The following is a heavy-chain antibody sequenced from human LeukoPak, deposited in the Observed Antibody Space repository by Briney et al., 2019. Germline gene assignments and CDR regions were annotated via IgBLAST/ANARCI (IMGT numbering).Heavy chain of an antibody. V-gene: IGHV4-61*01. J-gene: IGHJ5*02. CDR3: ARVLSIVATVERWFDP. D-gene: IGHD5-12*01. CDR1: GGSVSSGSYY. CDR2: IYCSGST. Sequence: KPSETLSLTCTVSGGSVSSGSYYWSWIRQPPGKGLEWIGYIYCSGSTNYNPSLKSRVTISVDTSKNQFSLKLSSVTAADTAVYYCARVLSIVATVERWFDPWGQGTLVTVSS.